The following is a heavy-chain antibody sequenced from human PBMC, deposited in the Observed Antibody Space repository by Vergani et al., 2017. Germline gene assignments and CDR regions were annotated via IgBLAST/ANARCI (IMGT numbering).Heavy chain of an antibody. J-gene: IGHJ4*02. CDR1: GFTFSSYS. D-gene: IGHD3-3*01. CDR3: ARDREGVALRFLEWVNGGWRTDY. Sequence: EVQLVESGGGLVKPGGSLRLSCAASGFTFSSYSMNWVRQAPGKGLEWVSSISSSSSYIYYADSVKVRFTISRDNAENSLYLQMNSLSAEDTAVYYCARDREGVALRFLEWVNGGWRTDYWGQGTLVTVSS. V-gene: IGHV3-21*01. CDR2: ISSSSSYI.